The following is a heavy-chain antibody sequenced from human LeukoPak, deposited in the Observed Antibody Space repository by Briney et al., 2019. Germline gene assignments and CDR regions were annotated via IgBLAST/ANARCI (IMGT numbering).Heavy chain of an antibody. CDR1: GGSISSYY. V-gene: IGHV4-59*12. J-gene: IGHJ4*02. D-gene: IGHD3-22*01. CDR3: AREPANLYDSSGYYFDY. Sequence: PSETLSLTCTVSGGSISSYYWSWIRQPPGKGLEWIGYIYYSGSTNYNPSLKSRVTVSVDTSKNQFSLKLSSVTAADTAVYYCAREPANLYDSSGYYFDYWGQRTLVTVSS. CDR2: IYYSGST.